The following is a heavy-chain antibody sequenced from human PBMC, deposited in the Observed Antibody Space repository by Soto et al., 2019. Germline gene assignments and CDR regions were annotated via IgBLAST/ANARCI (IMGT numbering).Heavy chain of an antibody. CDR3: ARDRLGYYDSSGYYPTYYYYGMDV. V-gene: IGHV1-69*06. CDR2: IIPIFGTA. Sequence: QVQLVQSGAEVKKPGSSVKVSCKASGGTFSSYAISWVRQAPGQGLEWMGGIIPIFGTANYAQKFQGRVTITADKSTSAAYMELSSLRSEDTAVYYCARDRLGYYDSSGYYPTYYYYGMDVWGQGTTVTVSS. J-gene: IGHJ6*02. D-gene: IGHD3-22*01. CDR1: GGTFSSYA.